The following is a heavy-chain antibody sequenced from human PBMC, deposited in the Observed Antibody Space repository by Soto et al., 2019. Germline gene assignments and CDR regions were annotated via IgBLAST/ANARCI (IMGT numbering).Heavy chain of an antibody. V-gene: IGHV1-69*13. Sequence: SVKGSCKASGDTFSRYALSWVRQAPGQGPEWMGGIVPIFGTANYAQKFQGRVTITADESTSTAYMELRSLRSEDTAVYYCARGIYYNSGAYYFFFWGQGTLVTVPQ. CDR2: IVPIFGTA. D-gene: IGHD3-22*01. CDR1: GDTFSRYA. J-gene: IGHJ4*02. CDR3: ARGIYYNSGAYYFFF.